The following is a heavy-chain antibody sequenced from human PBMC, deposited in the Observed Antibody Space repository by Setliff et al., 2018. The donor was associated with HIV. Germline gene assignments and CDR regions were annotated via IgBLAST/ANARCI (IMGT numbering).Heavy chain of an antibody. CDR3: ARVPYSSSWDDY. J-gene: IGHJ4*02. CDR2: IGKTGTK. CDR1: GFSFSNYH. Sequence: PGGSLRLSCAASGFSFSNYHMHWVRQAPGRGLEWVSFIGKTGTKYYTDSVRGRFTTSRDNAKNSLYLQMNRLRAEDTAVYFCARVPYSSSWDDYWGQGTLVTVSS. V-gene: IGHV3-48*01. D-gene: IGHD6-13*01.